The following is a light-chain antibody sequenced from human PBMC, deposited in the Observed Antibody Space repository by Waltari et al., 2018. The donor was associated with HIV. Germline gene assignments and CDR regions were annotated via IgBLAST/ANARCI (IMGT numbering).Light chain of an antibody. J-gene: IGLJ2*01. Sequence: QSVLTQPPSASGTPGQRVPLPCPGSSSNIRSTYVYWYQQLPGTPPKLLIYSSNHRPSGVPRRFSCAKSCTSASLAISCRQSKDEADYYCAAWDDSLNGVVFGGGTKLTVL. CDR2: SSN. CDR1: SSNIRSTY. V-gene: IGLV1-44*01. CDR3: AAWDDSLNGVV.